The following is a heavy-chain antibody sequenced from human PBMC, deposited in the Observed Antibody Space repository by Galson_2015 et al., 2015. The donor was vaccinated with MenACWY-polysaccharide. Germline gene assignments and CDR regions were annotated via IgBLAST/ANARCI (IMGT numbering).Heavy chain of an antibody. J-gene: IGHJ4*02. D-gene: IGHD6-19*01. Sequence: SVKVSCKASGYTFTSYDINWVRQAPGQGLEWMGWMNTNSGNTGYAQKFQGRVTMTRNTSISTAYMELSSLTSEGTAVYYCASTKAGTHYFDYWGQGTLVPVSS. CDR3: ASTKAGTHYFDY. V-gene: IGHV1-8*01. CDR1: GYTFTSYD. CDR2: MNTNSGNT.